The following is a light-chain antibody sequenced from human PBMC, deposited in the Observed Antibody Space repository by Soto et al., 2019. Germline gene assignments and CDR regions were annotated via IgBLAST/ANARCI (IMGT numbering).Light chain of an antibody. CDR1: QNINIW. V-gene: IGKV1-5*01. J-gene: IGKJ1*01. CDR3: QQYNSQGWT. CDR2: DVS. Sequence: DIQMTQFPSTLSASVGDRVTITCRASQNINIWLAWYQQKPGKAPKFLICDVSNLESGVPSRFSGSGSGTEFTLTINSLQPDDSAIYYCQQYNSQGWTFGQGTKVEVK.